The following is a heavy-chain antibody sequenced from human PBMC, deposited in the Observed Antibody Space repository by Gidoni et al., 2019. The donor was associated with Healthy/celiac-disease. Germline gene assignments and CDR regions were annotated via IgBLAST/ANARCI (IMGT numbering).Heavy chain of an antibody. Sequence: EVQLVESGGGLVQPGGSLRLSCAASGFTFSRSEMTWVRQAPGKGLEWVSYISSSGSTIYYADSVKGRFTISRDNAKNSLYLQMNSLRAEDTAVYYCARRGYYYDSSGYYYYYYYYMDVWGKGTTVTVSS. CDR1: GFTFSRSE. V-gene: IGHV3-48*03. J-gene: IGHJ6*03. CDR2: ISSSGSTI. D-gene: IGHD3-22*01. CDR3: ARRGYYYDSSGYYYYYYYYMDV.